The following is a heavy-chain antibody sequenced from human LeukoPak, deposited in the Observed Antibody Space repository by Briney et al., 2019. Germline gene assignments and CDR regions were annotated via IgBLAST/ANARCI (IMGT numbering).Heavy chain of an antibody. V-gene: IGHV3-23*01. D-gene: IGHD3-3*01. J-gene: IGHJ3*02. CDR2: ISAGGEST. Sequence: PGGSLRLSCAASGFTFSTHAMTWVRQAPGKGLEWVSAISAGGESTYYADSVKGPFTISRDNSKNTLYLQMNNLRVEDTAVYYCAKGGKFLEWSPFWAFDIWGQGTMVTVSS. CDR3: AKGGKFLEWSPFWAFDI. CDR1: GFTFSTHA.